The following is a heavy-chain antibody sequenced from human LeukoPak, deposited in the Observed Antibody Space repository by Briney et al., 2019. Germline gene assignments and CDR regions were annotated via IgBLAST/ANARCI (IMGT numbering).Heavy chain of an antibody. D-gene: IGHD6-19*01. CDR1: GFAFSSYA. CDR3: AKDPGYSSGWYFST. J-gene: IGHJ5*02. V-gene: IGHV3-23*01. Sequence: GGSLRLSCAASGFAFSSYAMSWVRQAPGKGLEWVSGISGSAGNTYYADSVKGRFTISRDNSKNTLYLQMNSLRAEDTAVYYCAKDPGYSSGWYFSTWGQGTLVTVSS. CDR2: ISGSAGNT.